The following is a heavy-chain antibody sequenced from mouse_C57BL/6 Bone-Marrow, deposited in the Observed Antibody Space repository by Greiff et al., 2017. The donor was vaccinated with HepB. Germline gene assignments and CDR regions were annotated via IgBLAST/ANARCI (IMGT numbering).Heavy chain of an antibody. D-gene: IGHD1-1*01. V-gene: IGHV1-39*01. CDR2: INPNYGTT. CDR3: ASGAYYYGSRWFAY. CDR1: GYSFTDYN. J-gene: IGHJ3*01. Sequence: VQLQQSGPELVKPGASVKISCKASGYSFTDYNMHWVKQSHGKSLEWIGVINPNYGTTSYNQKFKGKATLTVDQSSSTAYMQLNSLTSEDSAVYYCASGAYYYGSRWFAYWGQGTLVTVSA.